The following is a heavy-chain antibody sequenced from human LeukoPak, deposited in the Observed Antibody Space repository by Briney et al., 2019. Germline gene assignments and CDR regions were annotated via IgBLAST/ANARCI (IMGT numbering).Heavy chain of an antibody. CDR3: ARDGSSWYPRNYYYMDV. Sequence: GGSLRLSCAASGFTFANAWMSWVRQAPGKGLECVGRIKSKTDGETTDYAAPVKGRFTISRDDSKNMLYLQMNSLRAEDTAVYYCARDGSSWYPRNYYYMDVWGKGTTVTVSS. V-gene: IGHV3-15*01. J-gene: IGHJ6*03. CDR1: GFTFANAW. D-gene: IGHD6-13*01. CDR2: IKSKTDGETT.